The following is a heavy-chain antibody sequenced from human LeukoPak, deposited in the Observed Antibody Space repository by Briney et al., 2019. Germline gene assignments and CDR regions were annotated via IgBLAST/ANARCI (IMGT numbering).Heavy chain of an antibody. Sequence: PSETLSLTCTVSGGSISSSSYYWGWIRQPPGKGLEWIGSIYYSGSTYYNPSLKSRVTISVDTSKNQFSLKLSSVTAADTAVYYCARAPGIVGARIPFWFDPWGQGTLVTVSS. V-gene: IGHV4-39*07. CDR1: GGSISSSSYY. CDR3: ARAPGIVGARIPFWFDP. CDR2: IYYSGST. D-gene: IGHD1-26*01. J-gene: IGHJ5*02.